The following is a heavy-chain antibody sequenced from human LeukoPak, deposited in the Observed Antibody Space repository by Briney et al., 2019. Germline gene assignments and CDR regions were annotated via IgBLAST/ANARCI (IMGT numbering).Heavy chain of an antibody. V-gene: IGHV4-59*01. CDR3: AREGRCWSFDY. Sequence: SETLSLTCSVSGDSLSSYYWSWIRQPPGKGLEWIGYIYYSESTNYNPSLNSRVTISVDTSKNQFSLNLRSVTAADTAVDYCAREGRCWSFDYWGQGTLVTVSS. J-gene: IGHJ4*02. D-gene: IGHD4/OR15-4a*01. CDR1: GDSLSSYY. CDR2: IYYSEST.